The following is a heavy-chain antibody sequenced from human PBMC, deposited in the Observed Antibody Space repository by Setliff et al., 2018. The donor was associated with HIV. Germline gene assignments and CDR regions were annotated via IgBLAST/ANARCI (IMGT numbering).Heavy chain of an antibody. D-gene: IGHD1-26*01. V-gene: IGHV4-31*03. CDR3: VREVLPVIGGRGWFDP. J-gene: IGHJ5*01. Sequence: SETLSLTCNVSGGSVINDGYNWCWIRQRPGKGLQWIACVSYTGNTYHNPSLKSRLTILVHTSKSYFSLSLTSVTAADAAVYFCVREVLPVIGGRGWFDPWGQGTLVTVSS. CDR1: GGSVINDGYN. CDR2: VSYTGNT.